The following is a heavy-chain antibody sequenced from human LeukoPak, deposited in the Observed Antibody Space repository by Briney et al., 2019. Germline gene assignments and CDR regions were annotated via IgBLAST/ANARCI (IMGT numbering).Heavy chain of an antibody. CDR1: GFTFSRYS. D-gene: IGHD3-3*02. J-gene: IGHJ6*02. CDR3: ARNTPSLSTNGMDV. CDR2: ISGGSTST. V-gene: IGHV3-21*01. Sequence: GGSLRLSCAVSGFTFSRYSMNWVRQAPGKGLEWASVISGGSTSTFYADSVKGRFTISRDNAKNSLYLQMDSLRAEDTAVYYCARNTPSLSTNGMDVWGQGTAVTVSS.